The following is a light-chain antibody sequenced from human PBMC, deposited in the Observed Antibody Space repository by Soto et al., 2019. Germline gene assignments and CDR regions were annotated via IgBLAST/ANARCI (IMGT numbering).Light chain of an antibody. CDR3: QQFHTYPIT. CDR2: DAS. CDR1: QGISSA. V-gene: IGKV1-13*02. J-gene: IGKJ3*01. Sequence: AIHLTQSPSSLSASVGDRVTITCRASQGISSALAWYQQKPGRTPKLLIYDASTLESGVPSRFSGSGSGTDFTLTITILQPEDFATYYCQQFHTYPITFGPGTRLDI.